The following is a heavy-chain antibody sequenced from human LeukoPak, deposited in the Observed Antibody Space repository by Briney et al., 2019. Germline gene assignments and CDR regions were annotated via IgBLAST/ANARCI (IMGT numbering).Heavy chain of an antibody. J-gene: IGHJ4*02. V-gene: IGHV4-61*05. CDR1: GDSISSSSYY. CDR3: ARGGHRYSGYDLDY. CDR2: IYYSGST. Sequence: ASETLSLTCTVSGDSISSSSYYWGWIRQPPGKGLEWIGYIYYSGSTNYNPSLKSRVTISVDTSKNQFSLKLSSVTAADTAVYYCARGGHRYSGYDLDYWGQGTLVTVSS. D-gene: IGHD5-12*01.